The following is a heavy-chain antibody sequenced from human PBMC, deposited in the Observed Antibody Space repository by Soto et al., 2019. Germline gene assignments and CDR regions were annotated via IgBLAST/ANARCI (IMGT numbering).Heavy chain of an antibody. CDR2: VSHDGRNT. V-gene: IGHV3-30*18. CDR3: AKGGRQWLVTSDVTY. Sequence: VQLVESGGGVVQPGRSLRLSCAASGFTFSDYAMHWVRQAPGKGLEWVAVVSHDGRNTHYADSVTGRFTISRDSSKKTVSLAMTSLRAEDTAVYYCAKGGRQWLVTSDVTYWGQGALVTVSS. CDR1: GFTFSDYA. J-gene: IGHJ4*02. D-gene: IGHD6-19*01.